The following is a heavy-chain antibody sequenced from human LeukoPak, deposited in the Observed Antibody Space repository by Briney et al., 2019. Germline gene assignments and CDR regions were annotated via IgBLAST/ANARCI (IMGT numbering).Heavy chain of an antibody. J-gene: IGHJ4*02. V-gene: IGHV1-69*04. CDR1: GGTFSSYA. Sequence: SMKVSFKASGGTFSSYAISWVRQAPGQGLEWMGRIIPILGIANYAQKFQGRVTITADKSTSTAYMELSSLRSEDTAVYYCARVDTAMVIDYWGQGTLVTVSS. D-gene: IGHD5-18*01. CDR3: ARVDTAMVIDY. CDR2: IIPILGIA.